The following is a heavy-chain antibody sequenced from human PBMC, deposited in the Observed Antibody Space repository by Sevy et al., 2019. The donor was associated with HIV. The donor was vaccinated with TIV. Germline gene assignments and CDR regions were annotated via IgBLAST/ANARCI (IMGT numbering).Heavy chain of an antibody. CDR3: ARGTRGTSGN. J-gene: IGHJ4*02. Sequence: GGSLRLSCPASGFTFGNYWMHWVRQAPGKGLVWVSHINTAGECIRYADSVKGRFTVSRDNAKNTLYLQVNSLRAEDTAVYYCARGTRGTSGNWGQGTLVTVSS. CDR1: GFTFGNYW. CDR2: INTAGECI. D-gene: IGHD1-26*01. V-gene: IGHV3-74*01.